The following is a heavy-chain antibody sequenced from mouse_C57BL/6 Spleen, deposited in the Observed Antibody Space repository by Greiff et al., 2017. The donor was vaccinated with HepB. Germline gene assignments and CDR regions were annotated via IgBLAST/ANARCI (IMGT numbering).Heavy chain of an antibody. V-gene: IGHV1-50*01. Sequence: QVQLQQPGAELVKPGASVKLSCKASGYTFTSYWMQWVKQRPGQGLEWIGEIDPSDSYTNYNQKFKGKATLTVDTSSSTASMQLSSLTSEDSAVYYCARGGSYYNSWGQGTTLTVSS. CDR2: IDPSDSYT. CDR3: ARGGSYYNS. J-gene: IGHJ2*01. CDR1: GYTFTSYW.